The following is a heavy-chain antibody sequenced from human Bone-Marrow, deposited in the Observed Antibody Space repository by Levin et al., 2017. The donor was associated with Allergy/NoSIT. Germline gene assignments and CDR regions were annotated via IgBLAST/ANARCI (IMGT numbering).Heavy chain of an antibody. Sequence: MPGGSLRLSCEASGFTFSGYTMNWVRQAPGKGLEWLSSISSRSSYIYYTDSVKGRFTISRDDAKSSLFLQMNSLRAEDTAVYYCARDRSTVTHYYQYGMDVWGQGTTVTVSS. D-gene: IGHD4-17*01. V-gene: IGHV3-21*01. J-gene: IGHJ6*02. CDR2: ISSRSSYI. CDR1: GFTFSGYT. CDR3: ARDRSTVTHYYQYGMDV.